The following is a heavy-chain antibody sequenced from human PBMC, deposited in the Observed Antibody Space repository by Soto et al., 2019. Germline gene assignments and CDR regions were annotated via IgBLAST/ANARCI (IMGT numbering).Heavy chain of an antibody. J-gene: IGHJ5*02. CDR3: ASSELVYAIVNWFDP. Sequence: SETLSLTCTVSGGSISSSSYYWGWIRQPPGKGLEWIGSIYYSGSTYYNPSLKSRVTISVDTSKNQFSLKLSSVTAADTAVYYCASSELVYAIVNWFDPWGQGTLVTVSS. V-gene: IGHV4-39*01. CDR2: IYYSGST. D-gene: IGHD2-8*01. CDR1: GGSISSSSYY.